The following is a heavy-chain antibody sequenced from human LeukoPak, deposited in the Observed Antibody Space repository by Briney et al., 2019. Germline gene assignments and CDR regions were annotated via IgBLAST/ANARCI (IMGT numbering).Heavy chain of an antibody. J-gene: IGHJ4*02. CDR1: GFTFSGYG. CDR3: GKVRSPVAGPFDY. CDR2: ISNDGSNK. V-gene: IGHV3-30*18. D-gene: IGHD6-19*01. Sequence: GRSLRLSCTASGFTFSGYGMHWVRQAPGKGLEWVAVISNDGSNKYYADSAKGRFTISRDNSKNTLYLQMNSLRPEDTAVYFCGKVRSPVAGPFDYWGQGTPVTVSS.